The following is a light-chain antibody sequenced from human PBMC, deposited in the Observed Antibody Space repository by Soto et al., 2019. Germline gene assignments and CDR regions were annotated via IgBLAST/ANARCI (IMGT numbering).Light chain of an antibody. V-gene: IGKV1-5*03. J-gene: IGKJ1*01. Sequence: DIQMTQSPSTLSASVGDRVTITCRASQSISSWLAWYQQKPGKAPNLLIYKASSLQSGVPSRFSGSGSGTEFTLTISSLQPDDCGTYYCQQYNDKXTFGQGTKVDIK. CDR1: QSISSW. CDR3: QQYNDKXT. CDR2: KAS.